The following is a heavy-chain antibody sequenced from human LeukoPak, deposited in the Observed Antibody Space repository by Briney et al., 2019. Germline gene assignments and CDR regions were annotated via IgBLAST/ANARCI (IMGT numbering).Heavy chain of an antibody. D-gene: IGHD1-7*01. CDR1: GFTLGDYA. J-gene: IGHJ3*02. Sequence: PGRSLRLSCTASGFTLGDYAMSWVRQAPGKGLEWVGFIRSKAYGGTTEYAASVKGRFTISRDGSKSIAYLQMNSLKTDDTAVYYCTRGNWNYGNAFDIWGQGTMVTVSS. CDR2: IRSKAYGGTT. V-gene: IGHV3-49*04. CDR3: TRGNWNYGNAFDI.